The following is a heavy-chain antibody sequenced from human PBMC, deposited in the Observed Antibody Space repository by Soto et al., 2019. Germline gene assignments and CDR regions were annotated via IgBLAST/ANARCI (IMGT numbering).Heavy chain of an antibody. D-gene: IGHD3-22*01. CDR2: ISGSGGNT. V-gene: IGHV3-23*01. J-gene: IGHJ4*02. CDR3: AKDGHITMIVVVMRDLDY. Sequence: GGSLRLSCATSAFTFKNHWMHWVRQVPGKGLEWVSAISGSGGNTYYADSVKGRFTISRDNSKNTLYLQMNSLRAEDTAVYYCAKDGHITMIVVVMRDLDYWGQGTLVTVSS. CDR1: AFTFKNHW.